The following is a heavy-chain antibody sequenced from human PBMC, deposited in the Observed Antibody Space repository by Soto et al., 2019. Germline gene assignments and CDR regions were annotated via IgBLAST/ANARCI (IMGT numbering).Heavy chain of an antibody. J-gene: IGHJ6*02. D-gene: IGHD1-1*01. CDR3: ARAAATDYYYGMDV. CDR2: IYHSGST. Sequence: SEPLSLTCAVSGVSISSSNWWRWVRQPPGTGLEWIGEIYHSGSTNYNPPLKSRVTISVDKSKNHFSLKLSSVTAADTAVYYCARAAATDYYYGMDVWGQGTTVTVSS. V-gene: IGHV4-4*02. CDR1: GVSISSSNW.